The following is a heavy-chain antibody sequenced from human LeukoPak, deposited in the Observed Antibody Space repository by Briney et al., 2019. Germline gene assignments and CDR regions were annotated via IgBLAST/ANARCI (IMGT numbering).Heavy chain of an antibody. CDR1: GFTFGDYA. CDR3: TRISLGATVDY. J-gene: IGHJ4*02. D-gene: IGHD1-26*01. V-gene: IGHV3-49*04. CDR2: IRSKAYGGTT. Sequence: GGSLRLSCTASGFTFGDYAMSWVRQAPGKGLESVGFIRSKAYGGTTEYAAPVKGRFTISRDDSKSIAYLQMNSLKTEDTAVYYCTRISLGATVDYWGQGTLVTVSS.